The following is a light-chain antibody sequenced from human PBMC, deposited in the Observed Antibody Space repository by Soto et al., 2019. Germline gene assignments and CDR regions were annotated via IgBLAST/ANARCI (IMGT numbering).Light chain of an antibody. CDR1: QDIKSN. CDR3: QPYENFPFT. CDR2: DAS. Sequence: DIRMTQSPSSLSASVGDRVTITCQASQDIKSNLNWFQQKSGKAPRLLVYDASNLETGVTSRFSGSGSETNFTFTIRSLQAEDTATYICQPYENFPFTFGPGTKVDI. J-gene: IGKJ3*01. V-gene: IGKV1-33*01.